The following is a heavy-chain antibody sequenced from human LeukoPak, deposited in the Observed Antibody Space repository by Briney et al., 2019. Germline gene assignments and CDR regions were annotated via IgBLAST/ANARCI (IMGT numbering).Heavy chain of an antibody. V-gene: IGHV3-23*01. Sequence: GGSLRLSCLTSGFTLSTNAMSWVRQAPGKGLEWISGISGSGASTYYADSVKGRFTISRDDSRNTLYLQMNSLRGDDTAVYYCAKGDTYYDLLTCFDFWGPGTLVTVSS. CDR2: ISGSGAST. J-gene: IGHJ4*02. CDR3: AKGDTYYDLLTCFDF. CDR1: GFTLSTNA. D-gene: IGHD3-9*01.